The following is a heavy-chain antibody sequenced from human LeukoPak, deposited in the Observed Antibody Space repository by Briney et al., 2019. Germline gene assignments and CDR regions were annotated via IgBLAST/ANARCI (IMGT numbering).Heavy chain of an antibody. CDR3: ARGRRWLVY. V-gene: IGHV4-34*01. J-gene: IGHJ4*02. Sequence: SETLSLTCAVYGGSSSGYYWSWIRQPPGKGLEWIGEINHSGSTNYNPSLKSRVTISVDTSKNQFSLKLSSVTAADTAVYYCARGRRWLVYWGQGTLVTVSS. CDR1: GGSSSGYY. D-gene: IGHD6-19*01. CDR2: INHSGST.